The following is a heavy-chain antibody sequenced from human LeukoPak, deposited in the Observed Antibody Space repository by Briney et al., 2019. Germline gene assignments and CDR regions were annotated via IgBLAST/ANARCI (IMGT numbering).Heavy chain of an antibody. CDR2: ITPIFDTA. D-gene: IGHD2/OR15-2a*01. J-gene: IGHJ4*02. Sequence: GASVKVSCKASGGTFSSYAISWVRQAPGQGLEWVGGITPIFDTANYAQKFQDRVTITTDESTNTAYMELSSLRSEDTAMYYCATGPPAVPIVYFDNWGQGTLVTVSS. CDR1: GGTFSSYA. CDR3: ATGPPAVPIVYFDN. V-gene: IGHV1-69*05.